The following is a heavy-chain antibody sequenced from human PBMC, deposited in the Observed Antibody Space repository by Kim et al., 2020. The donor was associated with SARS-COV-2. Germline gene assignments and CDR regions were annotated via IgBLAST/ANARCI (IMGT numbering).Heavy chain of an antibody. CDR3: ARLFRGAFDI. J-gene: IGHJ3*02. Sequence: SETLSLTCTVSGGSISSYYWSWIRQPPGKGLEWIGYIYYSGSTNYNPSLKSRVTISVDTSKNQFSLKLSSVTAADTAVYYCARLFRGAFDIWGQGTMVTV. CDR1: GGSISSYY. D-gene: IGHD2-21*01. CDR2: IYYSGST. V-gene: IGHV4-59*01.